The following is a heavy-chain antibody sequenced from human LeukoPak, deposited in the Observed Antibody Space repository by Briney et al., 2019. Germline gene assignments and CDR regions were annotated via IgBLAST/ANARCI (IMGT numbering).Heavy chain of an antibody. CDR3: ARRINYYDNSGYYYVRYFDS. Sequence: PGGSLRLSCAASGFTFSSYWMYWVRQAPGKGPVWVARINTDGSSLNYADSVKGRFTISRDNAKNTLYLQMNSLGAEDTAVYYCARRINYYDNSGYYYVRYFDSWGQGTLVAVSS. D-gene: IGHD3-22*01. CDR1: GFTFSSYW. V-gene: IGHV3-74*01. J-gene: IGHJ4*02. CDR2: INTDGSSL.